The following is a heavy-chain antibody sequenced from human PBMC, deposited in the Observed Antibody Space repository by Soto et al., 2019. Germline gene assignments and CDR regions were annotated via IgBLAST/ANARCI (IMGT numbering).Heavy chain of an antibody. D-gene: IGHD1-26*01. CDR2: ISGSGGST. CDR1: GFTFSSYA. J-gene: IGHJ4*02. CDR3: ARRGSGSYYDY. V-gene: IGHV3-23*01. Sequence: EVQLLESGGGLVQPGGSLRLSCAASGFTFSSYAMRWVRQSPVKGLEWVSAISGSGGSTYYADSVKGRFTISGDNSKSRLYLQMNRRRAEDMAVYYCARRGSGSYYDYWGQGTLVSFSS.